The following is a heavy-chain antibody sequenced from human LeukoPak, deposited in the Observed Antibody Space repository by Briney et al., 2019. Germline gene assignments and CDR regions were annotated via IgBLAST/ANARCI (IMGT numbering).Heavy chain of an antibody. CDR3: VVGATFDY. D-gene: IGHD1-26*01. CDR1: GFTFSSYG. CDR2: IWYGGSNK. J-gene: IGHJ4*02. V-gene: IGHV3-33*08. Sequence: GGSLRLSCAASGFTFSSYGMHWVRQAPGKGLEWVAVIWYGGSNKYYADSVKGRFTISRDNSKNTLYLQMNSLRAEDTAVYYCVVGATFDYWGQGTLVTVSS.